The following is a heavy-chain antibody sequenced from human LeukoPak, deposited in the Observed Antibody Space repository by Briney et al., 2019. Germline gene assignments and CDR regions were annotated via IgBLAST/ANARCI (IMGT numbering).Heavy chain of an antibody. Sequence: ASVKVSCKASGYTFTNYYMHWVRQAPGQGLEWMGIINPSGDSTSYAQKFQGRVIMTRDMSTSTVYMDPSSLRSDDTAVYYCARDHDGAAAAIGQYWGQGTLVTVSS. D-gene: IGHD2-2*02. J-gene: IGHJ4*02. CDR3: ARDHDGAAAAIGQY. CDR2: INPSGDST. V-gene: IGHV1-46*01. CDR1: GYTFTNYY.